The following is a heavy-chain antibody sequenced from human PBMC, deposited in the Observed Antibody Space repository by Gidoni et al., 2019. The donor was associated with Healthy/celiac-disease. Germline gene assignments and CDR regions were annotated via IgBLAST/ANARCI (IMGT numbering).Heavy chain of an antibody. CDR1: GGSFSGYY. CDR2: INHSGST. Sequence: QVQLQQWGAGRLKPSDTLSLTCAVYGGSFSGYYWSWIRQPPGKGLEWIGEINHSGSTNYNPSLKSRVTISVDTSKNQFSLKLSSVTAADTAVYYCARGGVEITGNWFDPWGQGTLVTVSS. D-gene: IGHD2-8*02. CDR3: ARGGVEITGNWFDP. J-gene: IGHJ5*02. V-gene: IGHV4-34*01.